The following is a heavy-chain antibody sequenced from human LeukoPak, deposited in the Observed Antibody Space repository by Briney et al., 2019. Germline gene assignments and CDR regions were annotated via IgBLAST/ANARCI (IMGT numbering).Heavy chain of an antibody. Sequence: SETLSLTCTVSGGSISSYYWSWIRQPPGKGLEWIGEINHSGSTNYNPSLKSRVTISVDTSKNQFSLKLSSVTAADTAVYYCARPMGYGGNFPSPFDYWGQGTLVTVSS. CDR2: INHSGST. V-gene: IGHV4-34*01. D-gene: IGHD4-23*01. J-gene: IGHJ4*02. CDR3: ARPMGYGGNFPSPFDY. CDR1: GGSISSYY.